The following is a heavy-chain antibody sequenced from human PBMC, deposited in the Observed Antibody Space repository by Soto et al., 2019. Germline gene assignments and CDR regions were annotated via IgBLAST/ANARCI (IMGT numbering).Heavy chain of an antibody. CDR2: IFHSGNS. CDR1: GSSMSGLY. CDR3: AREDDGMDV. Sequence: SETLSLTCAVSGSSMSGLYWGWVRQPPGKGLEWIGSIFHSGNSYYNPSLKSRVILSVDTSKNQFSLNLTAAIAADTAVYYCAREDDGMDVWGQGTPVTVSS. V-gene: IGHV4-38-2*02. J-gene: IGHJ6*02.